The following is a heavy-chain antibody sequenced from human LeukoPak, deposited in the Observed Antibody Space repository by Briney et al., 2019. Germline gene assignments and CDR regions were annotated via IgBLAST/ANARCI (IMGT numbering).Heavy chain of an antibody. V-gene: IGHV3-33*01. CDR1: GYTFSSYG. Sequence: GGSLRLSCSASGYTFSSYGMHGVRQAPGKGLEWVAVIWYDGSNEYYADSVKGRFTISRDNSKNTLYLQMNSLRAEDTAVYYCARDDVAVTGALDFWGQGTLVTVSS. CDR2: IWYDGSNE. D-gene: IGHD6-19*01. CDR3: ARDDVAVTGALDF. J-gene: IGHJ4*02.